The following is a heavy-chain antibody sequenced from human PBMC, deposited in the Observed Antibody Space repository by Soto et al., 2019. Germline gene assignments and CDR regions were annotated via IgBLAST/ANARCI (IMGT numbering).Heavy chain of an antibody. Sequence: SETLSLTCTVSGGSISSYYWSWIRQPPGKGLEWIGYIYYSGSTNYNPSLKSRATISVDTSKNQFSLKLSSVTAADTAVYYCARDHLRYRMDVWGQGTTVTVSS. CDR2: IYYSGST. J-gene: IGHJ6*02. CDR3: ARDHLRYRMDV. V-gene: IGHV4-59*01. CDR1: GGSISSYY. D-gene: IGHD3-9*01.